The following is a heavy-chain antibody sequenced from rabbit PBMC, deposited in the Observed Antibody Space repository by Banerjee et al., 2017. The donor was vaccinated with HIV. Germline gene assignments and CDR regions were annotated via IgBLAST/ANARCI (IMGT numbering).Heavy chain of an antibody. CDR3: ARDNVGYSGYAYGTGAFDP. CDR1: GFSFSSRYY. D-gene: IGHD6-1*01. CDR2: IYAGKSGST. V-gene: IGHV1S40*01. J-gene: IGHJ2*01. Sequence: QSLEESRGDLVKPGASLTITCTASGFSFSSRYYMCWVRQDTGKGLEWVACIYAGKSGSTYYASWAKGRFTISKTSSTTVTLQMTSLTSADTATYFCARDNVGYSGYAYGTGAFDPRGQGTLVTVS.